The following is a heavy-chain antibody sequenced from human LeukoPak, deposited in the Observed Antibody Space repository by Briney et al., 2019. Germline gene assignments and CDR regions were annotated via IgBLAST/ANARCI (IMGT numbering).Heavy chain of an antibody. D-gene: IGHD6-6*01. CDR2: MNPNSGNT. J-gene: IGHJ4*02. CDR3: ARVYSSSSLDY. Sequence: GASVKASCKASGYTLTSYDINWVRQATGQGLEWMGWMNPNSGNTGYAQKFQGRVTMTRNTAISTAYMELSSLKSDDTAVYYCARVYSSSSLDYWGQGTLVTVSS. CDR1: GYTLTSYD. V-gene: IGHV1-8*01.